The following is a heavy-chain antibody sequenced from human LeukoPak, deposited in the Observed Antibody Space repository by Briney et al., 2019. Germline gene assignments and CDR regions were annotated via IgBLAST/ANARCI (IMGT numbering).Heavy chain of an antibody. Sequence: SGTLSLTCAVSGGSIGSDNWWTWVRQPPGKGLEWIGEIYHSGSTNYNPSLKSRVAISVDKSKSQFSLKLSSVTAADTAVYYCARGTFYYDILTGYYSGYFDYWGQGTLVTVSS. D-gene: IGHD3-9*01. CDR3: ARGTFYYDILTGYYSGYFDY. CDR2: IYHSGST. V-gene: IGHV4-4*02. J-gene: IGHJ4*02. CDR1: GGSIGSDNW.